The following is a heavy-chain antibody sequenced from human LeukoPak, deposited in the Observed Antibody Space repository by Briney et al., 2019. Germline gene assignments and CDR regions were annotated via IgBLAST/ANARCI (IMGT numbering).Heavy chain of an antibody. Sequence: GGSLRLSCAAPGFTFSSYAMSWVRQAPGKGLEWVSAISGSGGSTCYADSVKGRFTISRDNSKNTLYLQMNSLRAEDTAVYYCVVRGWMVIGYHFDYWGQGTLVTVSS. CDR2: ISGSGGST. CDR1: GFTFSSYA. J-gene: IGHJ4*02. CDR3: VVRGWMVIGYHFDY. D-gene: IGHD6-19*01. V-gene: IGHV3-23*01.